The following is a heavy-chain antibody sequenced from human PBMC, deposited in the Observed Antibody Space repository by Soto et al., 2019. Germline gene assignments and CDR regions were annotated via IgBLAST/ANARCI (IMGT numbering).Heavy chain of an antibody. CDR2: LYGGGPT. Sequence: GGSLRLSCAASAFTGTSNFMTWVRQAPGKGLEWVSLLYGGGPTYYVDSVRGRFTISRDNSKNTLYLEMNSLRAEDTAAYYRAVTEYTLTGYYPVYWGQGTMVTVSS. CDR1: AFTGTSNF. J-gene: IGHJ4*02. CDR3: AVTEYTLTGYYPVY. D-gene: IGHD3-9*01. V-gene: IGHV3-66*01.